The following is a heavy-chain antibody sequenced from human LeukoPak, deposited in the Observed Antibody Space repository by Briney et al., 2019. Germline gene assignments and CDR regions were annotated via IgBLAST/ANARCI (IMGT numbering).Heavy chain of an antibody. J-gene: IGHJ3*02. CDR2: IYYSGST. D-gene: IGHD1-26*01. CDR1: GGSISSYY. CDR3: ARVPVWVLVVGAREAFDI. V-gene: IGHV4-59*01. Sequence: SETLSLTCTVSGGSISSYYWSWIRQPPGKGLEWIGYIYYSGSTNYNPSLKSRVTISVDTSKNQFSLKLSSVTAADTAVYYCARVPVWVLVVGAREAFDIWGQGTMVTVSS.